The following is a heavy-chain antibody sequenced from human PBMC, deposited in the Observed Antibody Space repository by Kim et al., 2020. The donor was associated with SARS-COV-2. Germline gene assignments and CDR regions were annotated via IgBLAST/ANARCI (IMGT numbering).Heavy chain of an antibody. Sequence: NPSLKSRVTISVDTSKNQFSLKLSSVTAADTAVYYCARGGDSSGYYPEGYWGQGTLVTVSS. D-gene: IGHD3-22*01. J-gene: IGHJ4*02. CDR3: ARGGDSSGYYPEGY. V-gene: IGHV4-31*02.